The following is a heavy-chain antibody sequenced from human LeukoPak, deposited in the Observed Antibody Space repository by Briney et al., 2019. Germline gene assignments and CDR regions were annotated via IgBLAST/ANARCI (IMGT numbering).Heavy chain of an antibody. CDR2: ISGSGGST. D-gene: IGHD3-10*01. J-gene: IGHJ4*02. Sequence: GGSLRLSCAASGFTLSSYAMSWVRQAPGEGLEWVSAISGSGGSTYYADSVKGRFTISRDNSKNTLYLQMNSLRAEDTAVYYCAKDINDYFDYWGQGTLVTVSS. CDR1: GFTLSSYA. CDR3: AKDINDYFDY. V-gene: IGHV3-23*01.